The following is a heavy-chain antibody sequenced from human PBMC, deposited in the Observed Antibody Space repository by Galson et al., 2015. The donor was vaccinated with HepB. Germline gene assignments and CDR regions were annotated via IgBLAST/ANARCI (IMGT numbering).Heavy chain of an antibody. CDR1: GYAISSSHW. D-gene: IGHD3-3*01. CDR3: ARGSSGVFGVVITHDAFDI. V-gene: IGHV4-4*02. Sequence: SETLSLTCTVSGYAISSSHWWSWVRQPPGKGLEWIGEIYYSGSTNYNPSLKSRVSISVDKSKNQFSLRLSSVTAADTAVYYCARGSSGVFGVVITHDAFDIWGQGTMVTVSS. J-gene: IGHJ3*02. CDR2: IYYSGST.